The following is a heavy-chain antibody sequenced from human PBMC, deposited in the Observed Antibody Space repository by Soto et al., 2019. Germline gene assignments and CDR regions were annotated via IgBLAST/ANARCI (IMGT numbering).Heavy chain of an antibody. J-gene: IGHJ6*02. CDR1: GGSISSGGYS. V-gene: IGHV4-30-2*01. CDR2: IYHSGST. CDR3: ARTGIAARPREYYYYYGMEV. D-gene: IGHD6-6*01. Sequence: ASETLSLTCAVSGGSISSGGYSWSWIRQPPGKGLEWIGYIYHSGSTYYNPSLKSRVTISVDRSKNQFSLKLSSVTAADTAVYYCARTGIAARPREYYYYYGMEVWGQGTTVTVSS.